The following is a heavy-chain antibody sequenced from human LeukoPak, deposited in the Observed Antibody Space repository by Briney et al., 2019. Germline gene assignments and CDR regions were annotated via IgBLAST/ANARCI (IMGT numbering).Heavy chain of an antibody. V-gene: IGHV3-23*01. CDR3: AKGRTSSGWTP. CDR1: GFTFSSYA. CDR2: ISGSGGST. J-gene: IGHJ5*02. Sequence: GGSLRLSCAASGFTFSSYAMSWVRQAPGKGLEWVSAISGSGGSTYYADSVKGRFTISRDNSKNTLYLQMNSLRAEDTAVYRCAKGRTSSGWTPWGQGTLVTVSS. D-gene: IGHD6-19*01.